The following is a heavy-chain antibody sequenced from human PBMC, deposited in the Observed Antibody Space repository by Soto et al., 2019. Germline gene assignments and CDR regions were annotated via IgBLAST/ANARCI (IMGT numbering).Heavy chain of an antibody. CDR1: GGLFSSYA. CDR3: ARGGSGYVWFNEF. V-gene: IGHV1-69*01. J-gene: IGHJ4*02. Sequence: QEQLVQSGAEVKKSGSSVKVSCKDTGGLFSSYAVSWVRQAPGQGLEWMGGIIPVIDTVYYAQKFQGRVTITGAESTNTDYMELSSLRSEDTAMYYCARGGSGYVWFNEFWGQGTLVTVSS. CDR2: IIPVIDTV. D-gene: IGHD3-22*01.